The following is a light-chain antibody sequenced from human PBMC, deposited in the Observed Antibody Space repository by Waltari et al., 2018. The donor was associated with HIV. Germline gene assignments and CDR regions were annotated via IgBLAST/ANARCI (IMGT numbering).Light chain of an antibody. J-gene: IGLJ3*02. CDR2: DNT. Sequence: SYVLTQPPSVSVAPGQTASITCGGDNLGTKSVHWYQQKSGQAPVLVVSDNTDRPSGIPERFSGSNSGNTATLTLNRVKAGDEADYYCQVWDSTSDWVFGGGSKLTVL. V-gene: IGLV3-21*02. CDR1: NLGTKS. CDR3: QVWDSTSDWV.